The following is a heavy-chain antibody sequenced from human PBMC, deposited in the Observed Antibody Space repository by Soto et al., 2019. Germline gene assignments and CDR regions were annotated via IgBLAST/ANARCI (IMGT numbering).Heavy chain of an antibody. CDR1: GFTFSSYS. CDR2: ISTGSSFI. CDR3: VREYCAGGACSDAFDL. Sequence: GSLRLSCVASGFTFSSYSMNWLRQTPGKGLEWVSSISTGSSFIYYADSVRGRFTISRDNAKNSLFLQMKSLRSEDTAVYFCVREYCAGGACSDAFDLWGQGTLVTVSS. V-gene: IGHV3-21*01. D-gene: IGHD2-21*01. J-gene: IGHJ3*01.